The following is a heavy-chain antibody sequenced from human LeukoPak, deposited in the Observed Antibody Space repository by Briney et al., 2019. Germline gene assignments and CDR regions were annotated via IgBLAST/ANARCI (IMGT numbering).Heavy chain of an antibody. CDR2: MNPNSGNT. V-gene: IGHV1-8*01. D-gene: IGHD3-3*01. CDR3: ARAKTYYDFWSGYWRGYYYYGMDV. Sequence: ASVKVSCKASGYTFTSYDINWVRQATGQGLEWMGWMNPNSGNTGYAQKFQGRVTMTRNISISTAYMELSSLRSEDTAVYYCARAKTYYDFWSGYWRGYYYYGMDVWGQGTTVTVSS. J-gene: IGHJ6*02. CDR1: GYTFTSYD.